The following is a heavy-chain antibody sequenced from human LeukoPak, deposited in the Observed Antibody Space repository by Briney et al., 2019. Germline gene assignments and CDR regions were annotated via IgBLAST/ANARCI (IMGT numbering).Heavy chain of an antibody. CDR1: GGSISSSSYY. CDR2: IYYSGST. D-gene: IGHD2/OR15-2a*01. CDR3: ARNIVRGKTNWFDP. J-gene: IGHJ5*02. Sequence: SETLSLTCTVSGGSISSSSYYWGWIRQPPGKGLEWIGSIYYSGSTYYNPSLKSRVTISVDTSKNQFSLKLSSVTAADTAVYYCARNIVRGKTNWFDPWGQGTLVTVSS. V-gene: IGHV4-39*07.